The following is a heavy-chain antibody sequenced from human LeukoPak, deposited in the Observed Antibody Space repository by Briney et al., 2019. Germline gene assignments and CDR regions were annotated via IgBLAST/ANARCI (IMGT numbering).Heavy chain of an antibody. CDR2: VSYSGST. Sequence: SETLSLTCTVSGGSITNYYWSWIRQPPGKGLEWLGYVSYSGSTNYNPSLKSRVTISVDTSKNQFSLNLTSVTAADTAVYYCARHGSSSRCYRPWGQGTLVTVSS. CDR3: ARHGSSSRCYRP. CDR1: GGSITNYY. J-gene: IGHJ4*02. D-gene: IGHD2-2*02. V-gene: IGHV4-59*08.